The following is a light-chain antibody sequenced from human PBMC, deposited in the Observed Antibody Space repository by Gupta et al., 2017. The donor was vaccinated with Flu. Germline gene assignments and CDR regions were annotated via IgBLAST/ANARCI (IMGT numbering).Light chain of an antibody. CDR3: QQYNNWPPRDS. CDR1: QSVSSN. Sequence: EIVMTQSLATLSVSPGERATLSCRASQSVSSNLAWYQQKPGQAPRLLIYGASTRATGIPARFSGSGSGTEFTLTISSLQSEDFAVYYCQQYNNWPPRDSFGQGTKLEVK. CDR2: GAS. J-gene: IGKJ2*03. V-gene: IGKV3-15*01.